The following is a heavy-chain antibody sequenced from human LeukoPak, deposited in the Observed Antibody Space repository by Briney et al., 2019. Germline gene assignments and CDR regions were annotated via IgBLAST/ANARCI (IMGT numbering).Heavy chain of an antibody. D-gene: IGHD3-22*01. Sequence: GGSLRLSCAASGFTFSDYYMSWIRQAPGKGLEWVSYISSSGSTIYYADSVKGRFTISRDNAKNSLYLQMNSLRAEDTAVYYCAKAYYDSSGYYGGDAFDIWGQGTMVTVSS. CDR1: GFTFSDYY. CDR3: AKAYYDSSGYYGGDAFDI. J-gene: IGHJ3*02. CDR2: ISSSGSTI. V-gene: IGHV3-11*01.